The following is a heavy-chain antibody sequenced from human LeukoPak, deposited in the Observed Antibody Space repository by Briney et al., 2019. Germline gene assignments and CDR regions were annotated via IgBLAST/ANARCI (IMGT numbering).Heavy chain of an antibody. CDR2: ISSSGSII. CDR3: ARSRLNDY. Sequence: GGSLRLSCAASGFTFSSNEMNWVHQAPGKGLEWVSYISSSGSIIHYADSLKGRFTISRDNAKNSLYLQMNSLRAEDTAVYYCARSRLNDYWGQGTLVTVSS. V-gene: IGHV3-48*03. J-gene: IGHJ4*02. D-gene: IGHD3-22*01. CDR1: GFTFSSNE.